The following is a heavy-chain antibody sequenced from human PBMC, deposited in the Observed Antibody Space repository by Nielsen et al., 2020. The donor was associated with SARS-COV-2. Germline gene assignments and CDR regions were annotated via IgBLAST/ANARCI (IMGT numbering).Heavy chain of an antibody. CDR1: GYSLTEIS. V-gene: IGHV1-24*01. Sequence: ASVKVSCKVSGYSLTEISMHWVRQAPGKGLEWMGSFDPEDGEIIYAQKFEGRVTMTEDTSTDTAYMELRSLRSEDTAVYYCATSDFTNIPLFWGQGTAVTVSS. D-gene: IGHD2-2*02. CDR3: ATSDFTNIPLF. CDR2: FDPEDGEI. J-gene: IGHJ6*02.